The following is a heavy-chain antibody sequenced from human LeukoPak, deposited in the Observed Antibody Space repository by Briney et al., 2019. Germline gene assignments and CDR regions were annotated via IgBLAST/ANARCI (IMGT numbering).Heavy chain of an antibody. V-gene: IGHV3-30*02. J-gene: IGHJ4*02. D-gene: IGHD4-17*01. CDR3: AREVRGDYWGF. CDR1: GFIFSSYG. CDR2: IRHDESRT. Sequence: GGSLRLSCAASGFIFSSYGIHWVRQAPGEGLEWVAYIRHDESRTFYADSVKGRFTISRDNLKNTLYLQMNSLRAEDTAVYYCAREVRGDYWGFWGQGTLVTVSS.